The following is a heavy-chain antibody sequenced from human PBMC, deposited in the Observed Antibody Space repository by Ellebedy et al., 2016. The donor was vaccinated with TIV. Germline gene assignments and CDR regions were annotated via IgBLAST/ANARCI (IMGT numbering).Heavy chain of an antibody. Sequence: ASVKVSCXASGYTFSSYGMSWVRQAPGQGLEWMGWISVYNGNTNYAQKFQDRVTMTTDTSTSTAYMEVGSLRSDDTAVYYCVRDHGLTTITPFDYWGQGTLVTVSS. D-gene: IGHD4-11*01. CDR3: VRDHGLTTITPFDY. J-gene: IGHJ4*02. CDR1: GYTFSSYG. CDR2: ISVYNGNT. V-gene: IGHV1-18*01.